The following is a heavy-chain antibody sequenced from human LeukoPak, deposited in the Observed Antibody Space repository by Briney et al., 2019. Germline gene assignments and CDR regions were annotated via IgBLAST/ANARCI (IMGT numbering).Heavy chain of an antibody. D-gene: IGHD6-19*01. Sequence: GSLRLSCAASGFTFSYCWMSWVRQAPGKGLEWVANIKQDGSEKNYVDSVKGRFTISRDNAKNSLYLQMNSLRAEDTAVYYCARPPPRRDGSGWNYFDYWGQGTLVTVSS. V-gene: IGHV3-7*04. CDR3: ARPPPRRDGSGWNYFDY. CDR1: GFTFSYCW. CDR2: IKQDGSEK. J-gene: IGHJ4*02.